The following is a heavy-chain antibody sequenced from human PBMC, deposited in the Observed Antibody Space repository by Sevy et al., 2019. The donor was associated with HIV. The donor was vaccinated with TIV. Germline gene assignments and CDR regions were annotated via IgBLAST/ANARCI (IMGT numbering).Heavy chain of an antibody. CDR2: INGNNDYT. CDR3: ARDRNNYDSSGYPKGMDV. CDR1: GYTFTRYG. J-gene: IGHJ6*02. Sequence: ASVKVSCKASGYTFTRYGISWVRQAPGQGLEWMGWINGNNDYTNYAQKIQGRVTMTTDTSTSVAYMELRSLRSDDTAVYYCARDRNNYDSSGYPKGMDVWGQGTTVTVSS. D-gene: IGHD3-22*01. V-gene: IGHV1-18*01.